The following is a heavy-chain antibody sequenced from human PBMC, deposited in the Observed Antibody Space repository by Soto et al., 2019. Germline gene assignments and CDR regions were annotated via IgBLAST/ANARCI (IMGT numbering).Heavy chain of an antibody. V-gene: IGHV4-39*01. Sequence: HLQLQESGPGLVKPSETLSLTCTVSGGPISGSSYYWGWVRQPPEKGLEWIGSIYYSGSTYYNPSLKSRVTISVDTSKNQFSLKLSSVTAADTAVYFCARQFCTSSVCYTYFDYWGQGILVTVSS. J-gene: IGHJ4*02. CDR3: ARQFCTSSVCYTYFDY. CDR2: IYYSGST. D-gene: IGHD2-2*02. CDR1: GGPISGSSYY.